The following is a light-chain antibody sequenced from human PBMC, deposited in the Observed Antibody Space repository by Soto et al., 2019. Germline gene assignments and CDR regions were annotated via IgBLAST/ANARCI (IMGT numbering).Light chain of an antibody. Sequence: QSVLTQPPSASGTPGQRVTISCSGSNSNIGRNTVNWYQQLPGTAPKLLIYRNNQRPSGVPDRFSGSKSGTSASLAISGLQSDEESDYYCASWDDGLTGYVFGTGTKLTVL. CDR3: ASWDDGLTGYV. CDR1: NSNIGRNT. V-gene: IGLV1-44*01. J-gene: IGLJ1*01. CDR2: RNN.